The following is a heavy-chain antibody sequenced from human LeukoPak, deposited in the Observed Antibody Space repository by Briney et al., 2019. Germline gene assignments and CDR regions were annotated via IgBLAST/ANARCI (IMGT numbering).Heavy chain of an antibody. CDR2: IWYDGSNK. V-gene: IGHV3-33*01. J-gene: IGHJ5*02. D-gene: IGHD2-2*02. CDR1: GFTFSSYG. Sequence: GGSLRLSCAASGFTFSSYGVHWVRQAPGKGLEWVAVIWYDGSNKYYADSVKGRFTISRDNSKNTLYLQMNSLRAEDTAVYYCARGAYTARFPFDPWGQGTLVTVSS. CDR3: ARGAYTARFPFDP.